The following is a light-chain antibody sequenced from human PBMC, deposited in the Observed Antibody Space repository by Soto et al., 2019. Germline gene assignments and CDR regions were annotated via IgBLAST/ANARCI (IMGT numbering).Light chain of an antibody. CDR3: LQFYNFSWT. J-gene: IGKJ1*01. CDR1: QVIGND. CDR2: AAS. Sequence: AIQMTQSPSSLSASVGDRVTISCRASQVIGNDLAWYQQKPGKAPRLLIFAASNLQSGVPSRFSGSGSGTDFTLTISRLQPEEFATYYCLQFYNFSWTFGQGTKVEIK. V-gene: IGKV1-6*01.